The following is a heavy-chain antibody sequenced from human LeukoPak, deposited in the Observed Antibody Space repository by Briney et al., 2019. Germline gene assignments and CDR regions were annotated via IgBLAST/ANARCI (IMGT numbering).Heavy chain of an antibody. CDR1: GGTFSGYA. CDR3: ARGLRYFDWLFKY. Sequence: ASVKVSCKASGGTFSGYAISWVRQAPGQGLEWMGWINAGNGNTKYSQKFQGRVTITRDTSASTAYMELSSLRSEDTAVYYCARGLRYFDWLFKYWGQGTLVTVSS. D-gene: IGHD3-9*01. CDR2: INAGNGNT. V-gene: IGHV1-3*01. J-gene: IGHJ4*02.